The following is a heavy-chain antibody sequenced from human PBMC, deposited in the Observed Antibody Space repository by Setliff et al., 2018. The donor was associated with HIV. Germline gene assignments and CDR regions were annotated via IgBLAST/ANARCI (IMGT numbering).Heavy chain of an antibody. J-gene: IGHJ4*02. CDR1: GESSNDYY. V-gene: IGHV4-34*01. Sequence: SETLSLTCAFYGESSNDYYWNWIRQHPGKGLEWIGEIHHTGHINDHPSFKSRVTISLNKSTNQFSLKMKSVTAADSAVYYCARFEVTPVTTRDSWGQGTLVTVSS. D-gene: IGHD4-17*01. CDR3: ARFEVTPVTTRDS. CDR2: IHHTGHI.